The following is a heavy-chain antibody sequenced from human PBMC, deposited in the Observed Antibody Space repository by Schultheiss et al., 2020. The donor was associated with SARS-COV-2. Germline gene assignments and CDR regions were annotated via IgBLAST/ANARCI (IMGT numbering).Heavy chain of an antibody. CDR3: ARGGIVGATDVLGNDY. J-gene: IGHJ4*02. V-gene: IGHV3-48*01. CDR1: GFTFSSYS. CDR2: ISSNGGAA. D-gene: IGHD1-26*01. Sequence: ESLKISCAASGFTFSSYSMNWVRQAPGKGLEWVSYISSNGGAAYYADSVRGRFTISRDNSKNTLYLQMNSLRAEDTAVYYCARGGIVGATDVLGNDYWGQGTLVTVSS.